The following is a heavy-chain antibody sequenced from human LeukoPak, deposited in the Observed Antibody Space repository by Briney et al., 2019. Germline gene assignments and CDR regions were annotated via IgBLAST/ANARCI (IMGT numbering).Heavy chain of an antibody. V-gene: IGHV4-34*01. CDR1: GGSFSGYY. CDR2: INHSGST. J-gene: IGHJ3*02. CDR3: AREGGITMIGGGAFDI. D-gene: IGHD3-22*01. Sequence: PSETLSLTCAVYGGSFSGYYWSWIRQPPGKGLEWIGEINHSGSTNYNPSLKSRVTISVDTSKNQFSLKLSSVTAADTAVYYCAREGGITMIGGGAFDIWGQGTMVTVSS.